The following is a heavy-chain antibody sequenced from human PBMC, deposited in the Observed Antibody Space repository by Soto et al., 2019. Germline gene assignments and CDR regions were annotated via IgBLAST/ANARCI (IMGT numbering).Heavy chain of an antibody. CDR1: GFIFRSYW. V-gene: IGHV3-7*01. CDR3: ARDGVAAGLYLDN. J-gene: IGHJ4*02. Sequence: GGSLRLSCAASGFIFRSYWMSWVRQAPGKGLEWVANINQDGSEKYYVDSVRGRFIISRDNAENSLYLQMNSLRAEDAALYYCARDGVAAGLYLDNWGQGTLVTVSS. D-gene: IGHD2-15*01. CDR2: INQDGSEK.